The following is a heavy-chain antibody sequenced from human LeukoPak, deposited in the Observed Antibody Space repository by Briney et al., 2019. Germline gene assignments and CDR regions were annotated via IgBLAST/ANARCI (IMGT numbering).Heavy chain of an antibody. D-gene: IGHD4-23*01. J-gene: IGHJ3*02. Sequence: SETLSLTCTVSGGSISSYYWSWIRQPPGKGLEWIGYIYYSGSTNYNPSLKSRVTISVDTSKNQFSLKLSSVTAADTAVYYCANSRPYGGPIMQGGAFDIWGQGTMVTVSS. CDR3: ANSRPYGGPIMQGGAFDI. CDR1: GGSISSYY. V-gene: IGHV4-59*01. CDR2: IYYSGST.